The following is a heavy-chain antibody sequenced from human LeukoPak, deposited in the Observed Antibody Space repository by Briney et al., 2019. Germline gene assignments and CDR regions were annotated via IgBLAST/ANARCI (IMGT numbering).Heavy chain of an antibody. D-gene: IGHD3-10*01. CDR3: AREIEKYYYGSGSLDY. Sequence: GGSLRLSCEASGFRLGDYWMTWVRQAPGKGLECVGNIKFDGSEIYYRDSVRGRFTISRDNAKNSLYLQMNSLRAEDTAVYYCAREIEKYYYGSGSLDYWGQGTLVTVSS. V-gene: IGHV3-7*01. CDR1: GFRLGDYW. CDR2: IKFDGSEI. J-gene: IGHJ4*02.